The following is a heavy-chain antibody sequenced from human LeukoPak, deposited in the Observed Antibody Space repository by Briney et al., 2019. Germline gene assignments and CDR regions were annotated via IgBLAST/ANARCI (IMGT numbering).Heavy chain of an antibody. V-gene: IGHV3-53*01. D-gene: IGHD3-22*01. CDR3: ARSQGGTMSLRHFDL. CDR1: GFTVSSNY. J-gene: IGHJ2*01. CDR2: INSGGNA. Sequence: GGSLRLSCAASGFTVSSNYMNWDRQAPGKGLEWVSVINSGGNAYYADSVKGRFTISRDNSKNMLYLQMNSLRAEDTVVYYCARSQGGTMSLRHFDLWGRGTLVTVSS.